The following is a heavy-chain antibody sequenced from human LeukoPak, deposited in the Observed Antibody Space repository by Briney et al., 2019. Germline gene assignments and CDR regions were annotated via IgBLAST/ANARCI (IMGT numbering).Heavy chain of an antibody. CDR2: ISSSSNYI. CDR3: ARGYCSSTSCYFDS. D-gene: IGHD2-2*01. J-gene: IGHJ4*02. CDR1: GFTFSDYN. Sequence: GGSLRLSSAASGFTFSDYNMNWVRQAPGKGLEWVSSISSSSNYIYYADSVKGRFTISRDNAKNSLYVQVNSLRAEDTAVYYCARGYCSSTSCYFDSWGLGTLVTVSS. V-gene: IGHV3-21*01.